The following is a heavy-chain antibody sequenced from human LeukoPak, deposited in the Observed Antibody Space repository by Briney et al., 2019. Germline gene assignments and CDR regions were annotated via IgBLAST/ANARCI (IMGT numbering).Heavy chain of an antibody. D-gene: IGHD4-11*01. V-gene: IGHV3-21*01. Sequence: GGSLRLSCAASGFTFSSYGMSWVRQAPGKGLEWVSSISSSSSYIYYADSVKGRFTISRDNAKKSLYLQMNSLRAEDTAVYYCVSGYSNTFDYWGQGTLVTVSS. CDR2: ISSSSSYI. J-gene: IGHJ4*02. CDR3: VSGYSNTFDY. CDR1: GFTFSSYG.